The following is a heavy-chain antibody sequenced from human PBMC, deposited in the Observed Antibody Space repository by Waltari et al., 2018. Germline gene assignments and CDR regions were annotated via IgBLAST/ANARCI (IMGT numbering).Heavy chain of an antibody. CDR1: GFKFSAYA. CDR2: ICRSSSFM. V-gene: IGHV3-21*02. D-gene: IGHD6-19*01. J-gene: IGHJ6*02. Sequence: EVQLVESGGGLVKPGGSLRLSCVASGFKFSAYAMNWVRQAPGKGLGWVSSICRSSSFMDYADSVRGRFTVSRDNAKNTLYLQMDTLRAEDTAVYYCAREGAEQWVVEDYGMDVWGQGTTVTVSS. CDR3: AREGAEQWVVEDYGMDV.